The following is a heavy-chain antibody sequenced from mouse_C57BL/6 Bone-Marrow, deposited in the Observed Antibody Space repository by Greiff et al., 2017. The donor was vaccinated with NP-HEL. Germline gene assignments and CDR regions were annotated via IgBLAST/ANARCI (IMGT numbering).Heavy chain of an antibody. CDR3: ARSLYYYGSSSLAY. D-gene: IGHD1-1*01. CDR1: GYTFTSYW. V-gene: IGHV1-72*01. CDR2: IDPNSGGT. J-gene: IGHJ3*01. Sequence: QVQLKQPGAELVKPGASVKLSCKASGYTFTSYWMHWVKQRPGRGLEWIGRIDPNSGGTKYNEKFKSKATLTVDKPSSTAYMQLSSLTSEDSAVYYCARSLYYYGSSSLAYWGQGTLVTVSA.